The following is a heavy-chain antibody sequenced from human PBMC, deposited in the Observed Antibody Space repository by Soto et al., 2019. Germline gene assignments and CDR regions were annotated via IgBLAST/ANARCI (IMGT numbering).Heavy chain of an antibody. CDR2: ISSSSSTI. CDR3: ARADSGDAHGYYYYGKDV. D-gene: IGHD5-12*01. Sequence: EVQLVESGGGLVQPGGSLRLSCAASGFTFSSYSMNWVRQAPGKGLEWVSYISSSSSTIYYADSVKGRFTISRDNAKNSLYLQMNSLRAEDTAVYYCARADSGDAHGYYYYGKDVWGQGTTVTVSS. V-gene: IGHV3-48*01. J-gene: IGHJ6*02. CDR1: GFTFSSYS.